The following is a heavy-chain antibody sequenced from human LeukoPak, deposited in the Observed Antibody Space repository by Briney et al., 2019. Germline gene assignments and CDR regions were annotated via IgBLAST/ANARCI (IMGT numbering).Heavy chain of an antibody. CDR1: GFTFSSYG. D-gene: IGHD4-23*01. V-gene: IGHV3-48*04. CDR3: ARDYGGSSPFDY. J-gene: IGHJ4*02. CDR2: ISSSGSTI. Sequence: GGSLRLSCAASGFTFSSYGMHWVRQAPGKGLEWVSYISSSGSTIYYADSVKGRFTISRDNAKNSLHLQMNSLRAEDTAVYYCARDYGGSSPFDYWGQGTLVTVSS.